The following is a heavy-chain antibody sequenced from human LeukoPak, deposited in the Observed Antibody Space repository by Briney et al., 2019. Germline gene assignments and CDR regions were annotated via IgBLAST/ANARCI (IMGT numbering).Heavy chain of an antibody. V-gene: IGHV3-23*01. CDR2: IRGSGGST. CDR3: AKLWYYDFWSGPNWFDP. D-gene: IGHD3-3*01. CDR1: GFTLSSYA. Sequence: AGGSLRLSCAPSGFTLSSYAMRWVRQAPGEGREWVSAIRGSGGSTYYTDSVKGRFTISRDNSKNTLHLQMNSLRAEDKAVYYCAKLWYYDFWSGPNWFDPWGQGTLVTVSS. J-gene: IGHJ5*02.